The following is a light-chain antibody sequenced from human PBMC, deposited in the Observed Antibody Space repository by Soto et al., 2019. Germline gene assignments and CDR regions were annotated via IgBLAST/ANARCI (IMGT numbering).Light chain of an antibody. J-gene: IGKJ1*01. V-gene: IGKV1-5*03. CDR3: QQYRTCPWT. CDR1: QTLSTL. Sequence: DIQMTQSPSTLSASVGDRVTITCRASQTLSTLLAWYQQRPGKAHNLLIYKASSLESGVQSRFSGSGSGTEVTLPISSLQPDDFETYFCQQYRTCPWTCGQGTKMEVK. CDR2: KAS.